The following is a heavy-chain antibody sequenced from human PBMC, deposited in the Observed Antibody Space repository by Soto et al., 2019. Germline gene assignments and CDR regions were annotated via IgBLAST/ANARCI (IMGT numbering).Heavy chain of an antibody. CDR1: GGFISSYY. Sequence: SETPSLTCTVSGGFISSYYWNWIRQPAGKGLEWIGRTYSSGNTDYSPSLKSRVNMSADTSKNQFSLKLNSVTAADTAVYYCAIGSGWQDMDYWGQGTLVTVPS. J-gene: IGHJ4*02. V-gene: IGHV4-4*07. CDR2: TYSSGNT. D-gene: IGHD6-19*01. CDR3: AIGSGWQDMDY.